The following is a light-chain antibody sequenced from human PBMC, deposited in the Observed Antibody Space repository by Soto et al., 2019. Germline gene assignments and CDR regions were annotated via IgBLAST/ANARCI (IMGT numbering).Light chain of an antibody. V-gene: IGKV3-20*01. CDR1: QSVRTS. Sequence: ALSSSASQSVRTSLAWYQQKPGLAPTLLISGASSRASGVPDRFTGDGSATDFTLTIRRLEPEDFALYYCQQYAGSPITFGQGTRLEIK. CDR2: GAS. CDR3: QQYAGSPIT. J-gene: IGKJ5*01.